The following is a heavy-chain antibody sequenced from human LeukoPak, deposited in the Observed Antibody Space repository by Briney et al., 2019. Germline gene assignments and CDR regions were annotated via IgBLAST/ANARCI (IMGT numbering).Heavy chain of an antibody. D-gene: IGHD6-19*01. J-gene: IGHJ6*02. CDR2: INPNSGGT. CDR3: ARAHSSGWYGGYYYGMDV. CDR1: GYTFTGYY. V-gene: IGHV1-2*02. Sequence: ASVKVSCKASGYTFTGYYMHWVRQAPGQGLEWMGWINPNSGGTNYAQKFQGRVTMTRDTSISTAYMELSRLRSDDTAVYYCARAHSSGWYGGYYYGMDVWGQGTTVTVSS.